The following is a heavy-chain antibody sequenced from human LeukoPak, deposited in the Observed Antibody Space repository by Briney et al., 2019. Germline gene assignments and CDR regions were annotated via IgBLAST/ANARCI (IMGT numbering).Heavy chain of an antibody. CDR1: GIAVIGNY. J-gene: IGHJ4*02. V-gene: IGHV3-53*03. CDR2: ISINTDT. Sequence: GGSLRLSCAASGIAVIGNYMSWVRQPPGKGLEWVSFISINTDTFYADSVRCRFTISRDSSKNTLFLQMNSLRDEDSAVYYCAIAQSWDELFDSWGQGTLVTVSS. D-gene: IGHD6-13*01. CDR3: AIAQSWDELFDS.